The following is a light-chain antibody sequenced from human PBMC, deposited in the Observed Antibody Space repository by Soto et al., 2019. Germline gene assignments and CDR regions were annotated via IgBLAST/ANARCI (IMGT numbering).Light chain of an antibody. CDR3: QQSDSTPYT. J-gene: IGKJ2*01. CDR1: QTISTY. CDR2: DAS. V-gene: IGKV1-39*01. Sequence: EIQMTPSPSSLSASVGDRVTITCRASQTISTYLNWYQQKPGKAPRLLIYDASSLLSGVPSRFSGSGSGTDFTLTIASLQPEDFSTYYCQQSDSTPYTFGQGTKVEI.